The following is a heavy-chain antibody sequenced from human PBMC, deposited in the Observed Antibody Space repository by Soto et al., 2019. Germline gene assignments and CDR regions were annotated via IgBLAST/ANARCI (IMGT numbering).Heavy chain of an antibody. J-gene: IGHJ4*02. Sequence: SDTLSLTCSGSGSSISSYYWSWIRQPPGKGLEWIGYIYYSGSTNYNPSLKSRVTISVDTSKNQFSLKLSSVTAADTAVYYCARERDGYSGFDYWGQGTLVSVAS. CDR3: ARERDGYSGFDY. CDR2: IYYSGST. D-gene: IGHD5-18*01. CDR1: GSSISSYY. V-gene: IGHV4-59*01.